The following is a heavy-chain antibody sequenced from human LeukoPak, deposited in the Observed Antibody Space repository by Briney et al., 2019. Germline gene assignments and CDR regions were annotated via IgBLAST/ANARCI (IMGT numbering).Heavy chain of an antibody. CDR3: ASQSGYGLGYYFDY. J-gene: IGHJ4*02. CDR2: IYYSGST. CDR1: GGSISSYY. Sequence: PSETLSLTCTVSGGSISSYYWNWIRQPPGKGLEWIGYIYYSGSTNYNPSLKSRVTISVDTSKNQFSLKLSSVTAADTAVYYCASQSGYGLGYYFDYWGQGTLVTVSS. D-gene: IGHD5-12*01. V-gene: IGHV4-59*08.